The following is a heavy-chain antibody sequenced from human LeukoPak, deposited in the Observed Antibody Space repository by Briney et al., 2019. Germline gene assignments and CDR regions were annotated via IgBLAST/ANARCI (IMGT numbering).Heavy chain of an antibody. J-gene: IGHJ4*02. CDR2: ISGDGGST. CDR3: AKASYDFWSGYSLLDY. CDR1: GFTFDDYA. Sequence: PGGSLRLSCAASGFTFDDYAMHWVRQAPGKGLEWVSLISGDGGSTYYADSVKGRFTISRDNSKNSLYLQMNSLRTEDTALYYCAKASYDFWSGYSLLDYWGQGTLVTVSS. D-gene: IGHD3-3*01. V-gene: IGHV3-43*02.